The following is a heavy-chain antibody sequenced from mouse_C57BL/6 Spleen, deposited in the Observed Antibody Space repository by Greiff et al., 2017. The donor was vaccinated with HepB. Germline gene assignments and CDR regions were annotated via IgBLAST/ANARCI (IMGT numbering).Heavy chain of an antibody. Sequence: QVTLKESGAELVRPGASVTLSCKASGYTFTDYEMHWVKQTPVHGLEWIGAIDPETGGTAYNQKFKGKAILTADKSSSTAYMELRSLTSEDSAVYYCRRELLYYFDYWGQGTTLTVSS. J-gene: IGHJ2*01. CDR1: GYTFTDYE. D-gene: IGHD2-1*01. V-gene: IGHV1-15*01. CDR3: RRELLYYFDY. CDR2: IDPETGGT.